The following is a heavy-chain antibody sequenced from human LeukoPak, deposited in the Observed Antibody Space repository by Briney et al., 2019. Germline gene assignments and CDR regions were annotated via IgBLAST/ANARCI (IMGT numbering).Heavy chain of an antibody. CDR2: INPNSGST. D-gene: IGHD3-16*02. CDR3: ARAPNYVWGSYRSVSNFIDY. CDR1: GYTFTGYY. V-gene: IGHV1-2*02. Sequence: ASVKVSCKASGYTFTGYYMHWVRQAPGQGLEWMGWINPNSGSTNYAQKFQGRVTMTRDTSISTAYMELSRLRSHDTAVYYCARAPNYVWGSYRSVSNFIDYWGQGTLVTVSS. J-gene: IGHJ4*02.